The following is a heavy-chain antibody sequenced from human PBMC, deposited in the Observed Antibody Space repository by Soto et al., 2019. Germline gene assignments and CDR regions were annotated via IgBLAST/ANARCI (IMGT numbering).Heavy chain of an antibody. CDR2: ISGSGGST. D-gene: IGHD3-22*01. J-gene: IGHJ3*02. CDR3: AKDTHYYDSSNDAFDI. V-gene: IGHV3-23*01. Sequence: SLRLSCAASGFTFSSYAMSWVRQAPGKGLEWVSAISGSGGSTYYADSVKGRFTISRDNSKNTLYLQMNSLRAEDTAVYYCAKDTHYYDSSNDAFDICGQGTMVTV. CDR1: GFTFSSYA.